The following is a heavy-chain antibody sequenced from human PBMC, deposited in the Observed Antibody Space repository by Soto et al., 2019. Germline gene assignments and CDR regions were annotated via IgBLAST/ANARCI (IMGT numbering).Heavy chain of an antibody. CDR2: ISYDGSNK. J-gene: IGHJ4*02. V-gene: IGHV3-30-3*01. Sequence: GGSLRLSCAASGFTFSSYAMHWVRQAPGKGLEWVAVISYDGSNKYYADSVKGRFTISRDNSKNTLYLQMNSLRAEDTAVYYCARTMLDKAMVTVFDYWGQGTLVTVSS. CDR1: GFTFSSYA. D-gene: IGHD5-18*01. CDR3: ARTMLDKAMVTVFDY.